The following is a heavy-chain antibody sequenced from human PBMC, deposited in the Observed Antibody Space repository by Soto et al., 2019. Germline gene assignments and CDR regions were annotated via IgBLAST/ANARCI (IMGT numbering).Heavy chain of an antibody. CDR3: ARSRYYDYIWGSYFPDY. V-gene: IGHV3-7*01. CDR1: GLNFSSYL. CDR2: IKQDGSEK. Sequence: PGVSLILSCAAAGLNFSSYLMSWVRTAPGKGLEWVANIKQDGSEKYYVDSVKGRFTISRDNAKNSLYLQMNSLRAEDTAVYYCARSRYYDYIWGSYFPDYWGQGTLVTVSS. D-gene: IGHD3-16*01. J-gene: IGHJ4*02.